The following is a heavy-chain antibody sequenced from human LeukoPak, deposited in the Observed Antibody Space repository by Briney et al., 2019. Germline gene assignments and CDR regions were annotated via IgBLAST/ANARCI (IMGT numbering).Heavy chain of an antibody. CDR1: GYTLTELS. D-gene: IGHD3-9*01. CDR3: ATDPSVLILRYFDWLNY. V-gene: IGHV1-24*01. J-gene: IGHJ4*02. CDR2: FDPEDGET. Sequence: ASVKVSCKVSGYTLTELSTHWVRQAPGKGLEWMGGFDPEDGETIYAQKFQGRVTMTEDTSTDTAYMELSSLRSEDTAVYYCATDPSVLILRYFDWLNYWGQGTLVTVSS.